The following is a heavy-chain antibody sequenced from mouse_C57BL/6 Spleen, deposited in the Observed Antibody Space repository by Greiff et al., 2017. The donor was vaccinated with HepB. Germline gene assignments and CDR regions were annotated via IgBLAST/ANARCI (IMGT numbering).Heavy chain of an antibody. D-gene: IGHD4-1*01. J-gene: IGHJ4*01. V-gene: IGHV1-76*01. CDR2: IYPGSGNT. CDR3: AKTGTGPLYYAMDY. CDR1: GYTFTDYY. Sequence: QVQLQQSGAELVRPGASVKLSCKASGYTFTDYYINWVKQRPGQGLEWIARIYPGSGNTYYNEKFKGKATLTAEKSSSTAYMQLSSLTSEDSAVYFCAKTGTGPLYYAMDYWGQGTSVTVSS.